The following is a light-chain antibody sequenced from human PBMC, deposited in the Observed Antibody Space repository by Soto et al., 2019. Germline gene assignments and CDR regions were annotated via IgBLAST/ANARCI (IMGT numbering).Light chain of an antibody. CDR1: QSISPW. V-gene: IGKV1-5*03. CDR2: TTS. CDR3: QQYKTYSRT. Sequence: DIQMTQSPSTLSASVGDRVTITCRASQSISPWLAWYQQRPGKAPKVLMYTTSTLQAGVPSRFSGSGYGTEFILTISSLQPDDFATYYCQQYKTYSRTFGQGTKVEI. J-gene: IGKJ1*01.